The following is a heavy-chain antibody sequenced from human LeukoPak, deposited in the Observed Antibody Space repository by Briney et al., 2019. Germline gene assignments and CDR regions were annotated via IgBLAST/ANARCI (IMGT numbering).Heavy chain of an antibody. CDR1: GYTFTSYG. CDR3: ARLSGTYAY. Sequence: ASVKVSCKASGYTFTSYGISWVRQAPGQGLEWMGWISAYNGNTNYAQKLQGRVTMTRDTSISTAYMELSRLRSDDTAVYYCARLSGTYAYWGQGTLVTVSS. CDR2: ISAYNGNT. V-gene: IGHV1-18*01. J-gene: IGHJ4*02. D-gene: IGHD1-26*01.